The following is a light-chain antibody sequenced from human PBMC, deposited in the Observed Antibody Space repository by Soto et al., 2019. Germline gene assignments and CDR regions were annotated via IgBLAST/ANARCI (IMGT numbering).Light chain of an antibody. J-gene: IGKJ4*01. CDR3: QQYSSSPLT. Sequence: EIVLTQSPGTLSLSPGERATLSCRASQSVSSSFFAWYQQQPGQAPRLLIYGASSRATGIPARFSGSGSGTDFTLTISRLEPEDFAVYYCQQYSSSPLTFGGGTKVEIK. CDR1: QSVSSSF. CDR2: GAS. V-gene: IGKV3-20*01.